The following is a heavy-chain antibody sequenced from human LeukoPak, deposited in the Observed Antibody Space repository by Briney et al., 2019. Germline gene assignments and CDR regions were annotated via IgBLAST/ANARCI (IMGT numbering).Heavy chain of an antibody. D-gene: IGHD6-13*01. J-gene: IGHJ4*02. CDR2: MNPNSGNI. Sequence: GASVKVSCKASGYTFTSYDIHWVRQATGQGLEWMGWMNPNSGNIGYAQKFQGRVTMTRNTSISTAYMEPSSLRSEDTAVYYCARLPLPSEIAHWGQGTLVTVSS. CDR1: GYTFTSYD. V-gene: IGHV1-8*01. CDR3: ARLPLPSEIAH.